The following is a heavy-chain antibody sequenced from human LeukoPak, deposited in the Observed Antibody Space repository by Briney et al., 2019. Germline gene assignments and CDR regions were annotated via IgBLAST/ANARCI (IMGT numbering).Heavy chain of an antibody. CDR3: ARSVVDFNNQGGRYNCFDP. CDR2: IIPIFGTA. V-gene: IGHV1-69*05. CDR1: GGTFSSYA. J-gene: IGHJ5*02. D-gene: IGHD4-11*01. Sequence: SVKVSCKASGGTFSSYAISWVRQAPGQGLEWMGGIIPIFGTANYAQKFQGRVTITTDESTSTAYMELSSLRSEDTAVYYCARSVVDFNNQGGRYNCFDPWGQGTLVTVSS.